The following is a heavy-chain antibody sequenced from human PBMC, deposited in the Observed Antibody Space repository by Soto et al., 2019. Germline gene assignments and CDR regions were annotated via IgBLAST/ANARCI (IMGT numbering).Heavy chain of an antibody. CDR2: IIPMFGTA. CDR1: GGTFINHA. Sequence: QVQLVQSGAEVKKPGSSVKISCKASGGTFINHAFSWVRQAPGQGFEWMGGIIPMFGTADYSQKFQGRVTITADESTTTAQMELSSLRSDDSAVYYCARDDATYCGGDCYRYFFYGLDVWGQGATVTVSS. D-gene: IGHD2-21*02. V-gene: IGHV1-69*01. J-gene: IGHJ6*02. CDR3: ARDDATYCGGDCYRYFFYGLDV.